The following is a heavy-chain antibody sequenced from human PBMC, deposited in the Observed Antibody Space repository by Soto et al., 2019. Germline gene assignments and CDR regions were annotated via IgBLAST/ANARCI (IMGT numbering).Heavy chain of an antibody. CDR3: AREWSGGSPYFDY. D-gene: IGHD2-8*02. V-gene: IGHV3-48*03. Sequence: EVQLVESGGGLVQPGGSLRLSCAASGFIFSNFEMNWVRQAPGKGLEWISYISHKNRATFYADSVRGRFIISRDNAENSLFLQMNSLRVEDTAVYYCAREWSGGSPYFDYWGQGILVTVSS. CDR2: ISHKNRAT. J-gene: IGHJ4*02. CDR1: GFIFSNFE.